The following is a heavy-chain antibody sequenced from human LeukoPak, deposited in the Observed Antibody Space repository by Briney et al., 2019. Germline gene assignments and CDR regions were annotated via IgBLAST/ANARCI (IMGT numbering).Heavy chain of an antibody. Sequence: GGSLRLSCAASGFKVDDYGMHWVRQAPGKGLEWVSLISWDGDTTYYADSVKGRFTISRDNSKNSLDLQMNSLRAEDTALYYCAKGVGATYPYYFDYWGQGTLVTVSS. V-gene: IGHV3-43D*03. J-gene: IGHJ4*02. CDR2: ISWDGDTT. CDR1: GFKVDDYG. CDR3: AKGVGATYPYYFDY. D-gene: IGHD1-26*01.